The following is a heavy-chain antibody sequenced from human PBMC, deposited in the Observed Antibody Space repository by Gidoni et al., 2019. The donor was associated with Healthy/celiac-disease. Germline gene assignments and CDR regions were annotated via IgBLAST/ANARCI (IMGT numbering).Heavy chain of an antibody. CDR2: INPNSGGT. J-gene: IGHJ6*02. CDR1: GYTFTGYY. Sequence: QVQLVQSGAEVQKPGASVKVSCKASGYTFTGYYMHWVRQAPGQGLEWMGWINPNSGGTNYAQKFQGWVTMTRDTSISTAYMELSRLRSDDTAVYYCARERGENCSGGSCFGYYGMDVWGQGTTVTVSS. CDR3: ARERGENCSGGSCFGYYGMDV. D-gene: IGHD2-15*01. V-gene: IGHV1-2*04.